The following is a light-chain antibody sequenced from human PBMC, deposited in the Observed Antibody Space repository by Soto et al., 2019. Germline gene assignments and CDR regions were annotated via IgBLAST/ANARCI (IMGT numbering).Light chain of an antibody. CDR3: QQSYSTAWT. Sequence: DLQMTQSPSSLSASVGDRVTITCRASQGISTYLNWYQQKPGKAPKFLIYAASSLQSGVPSRFSGSGSETDFTLTISSLQPEDFATYSCQQSYSTAWTFGQGTKVEIK. J-gene: IGKJ1*01. CDR1: QGISTY. V-gene: IGKV1-39*01. CDR2: AAS.